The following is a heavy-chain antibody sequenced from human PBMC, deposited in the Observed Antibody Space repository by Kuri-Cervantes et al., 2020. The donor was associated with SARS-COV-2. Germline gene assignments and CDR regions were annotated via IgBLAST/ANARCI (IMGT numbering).Heavy chain of an antibody. CDR1: GFTVSSNY. J-gene: IGHJ4*02. CDR3: ARENAGATPFDY. CDR2: IYSGGNT. D-gene: IGHD1-26*01. V-gene: IGHV3-66*02. Sequence: GESLKISCAASGFTVSSNYMSWVRQAPGKGLEWVSVIYSGGNTDYADSVKGRFTISRDNSKNTLYLQMNSLRAEDTAVYYCARENAGATPFDYWGQGTLVTVSS.